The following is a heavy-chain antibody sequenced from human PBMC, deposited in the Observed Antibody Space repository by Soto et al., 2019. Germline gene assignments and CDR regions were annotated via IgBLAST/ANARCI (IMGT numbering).Heavy chain of an antibody. CDR2: ISAYNGNT. Sequence: GASVKVSCKASGYSFASHGSRWVRQAPGQGLEWMGWISAYNGNTNYAQKLQGRVTMTTDTSTSTANMELRSLRSDDTAVYYCARDNGFGESDVWGQGTTVTVSS. CDR3: ARDNGFGESDV. J-gene: IGHJ6*02. V-gene: IGHV1-18*01. CDR1: GYSFASHG. D-gene: IGHD3-10*01.